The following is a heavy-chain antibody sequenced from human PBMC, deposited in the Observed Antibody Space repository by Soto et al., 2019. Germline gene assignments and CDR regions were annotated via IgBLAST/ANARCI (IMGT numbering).Heavy chain of an antibody. D-gene: IGHD3-3*01. V-gene: IGHV4-31*03. CDR3: SRVQTRFGIIKVLDY. J-gene: IGHJ4*02. Sequence: PSETLSLTCNVSGGSINSAGYYWSWIRQHPGKGLEWIGYIYYSGRTYYNPSLKSRVTISIGTSKTQFSLKLSSVTAAETAVYYCSRVQTRFGIIKVLDYWGQGTLETVSS. CDR1: GGSINSAGYY. CDR2: IYYSGRT.